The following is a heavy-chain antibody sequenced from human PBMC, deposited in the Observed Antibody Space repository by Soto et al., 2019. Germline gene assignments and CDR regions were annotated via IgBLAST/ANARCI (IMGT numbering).Heavy chain of an antibody. Sequence: SETLSLTCTVSGGSISNYFWSWIRQPPGKGLEWIGYIYYSGSTNYNPSLKSRVTISVDTSKNQFSLTLSSVTAADTAVYYCARTLPRGYIDSWGQGTLVTVSS. CDR1: GGSISNYF. J-gene: IGHJ5*01. V-gene: IGHV4-59*12. CDR2: IYYSGST. CDR3: ARTLPRGYIDS. D-gene: IGHD6-13*01.